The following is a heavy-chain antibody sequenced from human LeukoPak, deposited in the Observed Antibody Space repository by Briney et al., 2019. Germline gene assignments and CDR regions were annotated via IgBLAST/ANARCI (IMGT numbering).Heavy chain of an antibody. CDR3: ARGEDAFDI. J-gene: IGHJ3*02. V-gene: IGHV3-53*01. Sequence: GGSLRLSCAASEFTVSSNYMTWVRQTPGKGLEWVSVIYRGGSAYYADSVKGRFTISRDDSKNTVYLQMNSLRVEDTAVYYCARGEDAFDIWGQGTMVTVSS. CDR2: IYRGGSA. CDR1: EFTVSSNY.